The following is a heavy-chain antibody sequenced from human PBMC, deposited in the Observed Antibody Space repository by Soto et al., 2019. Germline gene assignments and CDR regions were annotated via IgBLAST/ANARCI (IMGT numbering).Heavy chain of an antibody. CDR3: AHSLLWTVTTGVDGYYYGMDV. CDR1: GFSLSTSGVG. D-gene: IGHD4-17*01. CDR2: IYWDDDK. V-gene: IGHV2-5*02. J-gene: IGHJ6*02. Sequence: SGPTLVNPTQTLTLTCTFSGFSLSTSGVGVGWIRQPPGKALEWLALIYWDDDKRYSPSLKSRLTITKDTSKNQVVLTMTNMDPVDTATYYCAHSLLWTVTTGVDGYYYGMDVWGQGTTVTVSS.